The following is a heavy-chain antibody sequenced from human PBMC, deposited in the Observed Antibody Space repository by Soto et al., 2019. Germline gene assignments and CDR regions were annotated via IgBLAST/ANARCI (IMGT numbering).Heavy chain of an antibody. V-gene: IGHV1-2*02. CDR2: MNPDNGCT. D-gene: IGHD3-10*01. CDR1: GFTVSSKY. Sequence: NPGESLRLSCAASGFTVSSKYMSWVRQFSGRRLEFLGWMNPDNGCTCYAQKFQGGVAFTRETSKTTACMEMSGLQTDGTAVSFCERDVCPLGSGSPCPTFGMDLWGQGAPVTVSS. J-gene: IGHJ6*02. CDR3: ERDVCPLGSGSPCPTFGMDL.